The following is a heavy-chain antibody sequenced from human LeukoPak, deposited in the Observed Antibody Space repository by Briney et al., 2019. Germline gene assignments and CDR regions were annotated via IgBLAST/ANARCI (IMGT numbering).Heavy chain of an antibody. J-gene: IGHJ4*02. CDR1: GGSISSSSYY. CDR3: ARMGPGITMVRGAADY. V-gene: IGHV4-39*07. CDR2: IYYSGST. Sequence: SETLSLTCTVSGGSISSSSYYWGWIRQPPGKGLEWIGSIYYSGSTYYNPSLKSRVTMSVDTSKNQFSLKLSSVTAADTAVYYCARMGPGITMVRGAADYWGQGTLVTVSS. D-gene: IGHD3-10*01.